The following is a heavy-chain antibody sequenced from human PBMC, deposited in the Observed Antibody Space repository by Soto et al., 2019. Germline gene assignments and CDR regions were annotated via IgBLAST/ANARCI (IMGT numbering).Heavy chain of an antibody. CDR1: GFTFSSYN. D-gene: IGHD4-17*01. Sequence: EVQLVESGGGLVKPGGSLRLSCTASGFTFSSYNMNWVCQAPGKGLEWVSSISSSSNYIYYADSMKGRFTISRDNAKNSLYLQMNSLRAEDTAVYYCARENAYGDPNSFDYWGQGTLVTVSS. J-gene: IGHJ4*02. CDR3: ARENAYGDPNSFDY. CDR2: ISSSSNYI. V-gene: IGHV3-21*02.